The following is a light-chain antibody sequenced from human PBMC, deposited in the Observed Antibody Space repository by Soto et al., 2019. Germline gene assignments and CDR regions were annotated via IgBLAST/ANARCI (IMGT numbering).Light chain of an antibody. V-gene: IGKV1-5*03. J-gene: IGKJ4*01. CDR3: HQYNTSPIT. CDR2: KAS. CDR1: QSISTW. Sequence: DIQMTQSPSTLSASVGDRVTITCRASQSISTWLAWYQQKPGKAPKLLIYKASNLEGGVPSRFSGSGSGTEFNITISSRQPDDFATDYCHQYNTSPITFGGVTTVELK.